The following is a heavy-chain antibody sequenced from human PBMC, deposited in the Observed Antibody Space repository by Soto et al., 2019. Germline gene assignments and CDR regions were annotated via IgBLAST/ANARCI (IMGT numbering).Heavy chain of an antibody. Sequence: SHTPSLTWAISGYSVSTNSAAWNWIRQSPSRGLEWLGRTYYRSKWYNDYAVSVKSRITINPDTSKNQFSLQLNSVTPEDTAVSSSERTRGRSTGSTEFHSRPQGPVVLVSS. V-gene: IGHV6-1*01. D-gene: IGHD2-2*01. CDR2: TYYRSKWYN. CDR1: GYSVSTNSAA. CDR3: ERTRGRSTGSTEFHS. J-gene: IGHJ5*01.